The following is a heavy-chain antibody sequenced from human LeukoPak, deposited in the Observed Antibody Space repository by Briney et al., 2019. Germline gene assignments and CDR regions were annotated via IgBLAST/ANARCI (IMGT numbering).Heavy chain of an antibody. D-gene: IGHD6-13*01. CDR3: AKRFRFGTTWYGAIDV. V-gene: IGHV3-23*01. CDR1: GFTFTSYA. CDR2: FNGRGGST. J-gene: IGHJ6*02. Sequence: GGSLRLSCVASGFTFTSYAMSWVRQAPGKGLEWVSAFNGRGGSTHYADSVKGRFTISRDNSKNTLYLQMNSLRAGNTAVYYCAKRFRFGTTWYGAIDVWGQGTTVTVSS.